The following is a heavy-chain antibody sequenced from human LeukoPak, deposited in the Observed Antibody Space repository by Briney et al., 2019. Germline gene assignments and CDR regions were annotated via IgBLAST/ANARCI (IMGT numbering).Heavy chain of an antibody. V-gene: IGHV1-8*01. J-gene: IGHJ4*02. CDR1: GYSFTSHD. Sequence: ASVKVCCKASGYSFTSHDINWVRQATGKGLEWLGWMNPNSGNTGNSQKFQGRVTMTRDTSIGTAYMELSSLKFEDTAVYYCVRAVAGASTFHLDSWGQGTLVTVSS. CDR2: MNPNSGNT. CDR3: VRAVAGASTFHLDS. D-gene: IGHD2-2*01.